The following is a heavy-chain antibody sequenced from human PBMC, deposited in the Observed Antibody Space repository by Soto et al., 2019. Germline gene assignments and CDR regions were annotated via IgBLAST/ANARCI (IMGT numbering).Heavy chain of an antibody. D-gene: IGHD3-16*01. CDR2: IYYSGST. CDR3: ARGGGGRQPRGY. CDR1: GGSISSYY. Sequence: QVPLQESGPGLVKPSEPLSLTCTVSGGSISSYYWSWIRQSPGTGLEWIGDIYYSGSTSYNPSLKSRGTISVDTSKNQFSLKMSSVTAADTAVYYWARGGGGRQPRGYWGQGTLVTVSS. V-gene: IGHV4-59*01. J-gene: IGHJ4*02.